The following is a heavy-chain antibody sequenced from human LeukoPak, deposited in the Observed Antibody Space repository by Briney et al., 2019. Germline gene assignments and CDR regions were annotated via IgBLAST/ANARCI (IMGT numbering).Heavy chain of an antibody. J-gene: IGHJ4*02. CDR2: INPNSGGT. Sequence: GASVKVSCKASGYTFTGYYMHWVRQTPGQGLEWMGWINPNSGGTNYAQKFQGRVTMTRDTSISTAYMELSRLRSDDTAVYYCARVPYDFWSGVGGFDYWGQGTLVTVSS. CDR3: ARVPYDFWSGVGGFDY. V-gene: IGHV1-2*02. D-gene: IGHD3-3*01. CDR1: GYTFTGYY.